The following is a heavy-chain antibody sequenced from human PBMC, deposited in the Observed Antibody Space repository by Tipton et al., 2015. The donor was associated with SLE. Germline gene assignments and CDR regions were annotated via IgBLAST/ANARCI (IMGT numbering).Heavy chain of an antibody. CDR1: GFTFGNYA. CDR2: IIYSSGNT. V-gene: IGHV3-23*03. CDR3: AKDKSAYWSGMSCSLFDS. J-gene: IGHJ4*02. D-gene: IGHD2-21*01. Sequence: SLRLSCAASGFTFGNYAMGWVRQAPGKGLEWVSIIYSSGNTYDADSVKGRFITSRENSKNTLYLQLNSLRPEDTAVYYCAKDKSAYWSGMSCSLFDSWGQGTLVTVSS.